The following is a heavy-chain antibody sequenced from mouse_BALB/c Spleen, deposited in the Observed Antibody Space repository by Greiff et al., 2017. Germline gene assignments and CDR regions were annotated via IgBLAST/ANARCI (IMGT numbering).Heavy chain of an antibody. V-gene: IGHV1-9*01. CDR1: GYTFSSYW. D-gene: IGHD2-14*01. CDR2: ILPGSGST. J-gene: IGHJ3*01. Sequence: VHLVESGAELMKPGASVKISCKATGYTFSSYWIEWVKQRPGHGLEWIGEILPGSGSTNYNEKFKGKATFTADTSSNTAYMQLSSLTSEDSAVYYCAREWVRDEFAYWGQGTLVTVSA. CDR3: AREWVRDEFAY.